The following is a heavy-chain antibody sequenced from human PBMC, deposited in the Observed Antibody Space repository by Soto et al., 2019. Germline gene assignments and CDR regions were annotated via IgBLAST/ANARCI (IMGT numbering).Heavy chain of an antibody. J-gene: IGHJ5*02. Sequence: QLQLQESGPGLVKPSETLSLTRTVSGGSIRSSGYFWGWTRQSPGKGLEWIATIDYNGNTYYNPSLKGRLTISTDTSKNQFSLMLNSVTAADTAVYFCARQMIAALARKIFWFDPWGRGTLVTVSS. V-gene: IGHV4-39*01. CDR2: IDYNGNT. CDR1: GGSIRSSGYF. D-gene: IGHD2-15*01. CDR3: ARQMIAALARKIFWFDP.